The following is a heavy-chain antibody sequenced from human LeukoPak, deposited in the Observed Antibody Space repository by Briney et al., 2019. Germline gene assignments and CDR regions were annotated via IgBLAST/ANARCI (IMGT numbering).Heavy chain of an antibody. J-gene: IGHJ3*02. Sequence: GGSLRLSCAASGFDFEDYAIHWVRQVPGKGLEWVSGISWNSGAKAYADSVKGRFTISRDNSRNTLYLEMSSLRAEDSALYYCAARSIHDAFDIWGQGTMVTVSS. CDR2: ISWNSGAK. V-gene: IGHV3-9*01. CDR3: AARSIHDAFDI. CDR1: GFDFEDYA. D-gene: IGHD3-3*02.